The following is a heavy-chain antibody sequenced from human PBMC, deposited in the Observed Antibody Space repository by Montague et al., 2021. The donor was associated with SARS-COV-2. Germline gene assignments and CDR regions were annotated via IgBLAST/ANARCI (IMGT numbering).Heavy chain of an antibody. D-gene: IGHD6-19*01. J-gene: IGHJ6*02. CDR3: ARESGHSSGWGYYYAMDV. CDR1: GGSISNYY. CDR2: PYTSWST. Sequence: SETLSLTCTVSGGSISNYYWTWIRQPAGKGLEWIGRPYTSWSTTYNPSLKRRVTMSVDTSKNPFPLNVTSVTAADTAISYCARESGHSSGWGYYYAMDVWGQGTTVTAS. V-gene: IGHV4-4*07.